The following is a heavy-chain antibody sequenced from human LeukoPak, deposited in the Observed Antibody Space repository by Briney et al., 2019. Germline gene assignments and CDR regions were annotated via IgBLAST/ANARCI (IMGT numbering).Heavy chain of an antibody. CDR1: GYTFTSSD. J-gene: IGHJ4*02. CDR2: MNSNSGNT. Sequence: ASVKVSCKASGYTFTSSDINWVRQATGQGLEWMGLMNSNSGNTAYAQKFQGRDTMTRNSSRSTAYMELSSLTSEETAGYYCARVGWDSSSSDYWGQGTLVSVSS. V-gene: IGHV1-8*01. CDR3: ARVGWDSSSSDY. D-gene: IGHD6-6*01.